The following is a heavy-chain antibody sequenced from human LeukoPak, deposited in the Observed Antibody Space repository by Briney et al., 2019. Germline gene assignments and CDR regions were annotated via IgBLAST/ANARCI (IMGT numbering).Heavy chain of an antibody. CDR3: ARGYSGYDPHFDY. D-gene: IGHD5-12*01. CDR2: INPNSGGT. V-gene: IGHV1-2*02. Sequence: GASVKVSCKASGYTFTGYYMHWVRQAPGQGLEWMGWINPNSGGTNYAQKFQGRVTMTRDASISTAYVELSRLRSDDTAVYYCARGYSGYDPHFDYWGQGTLVTVSS. CDR1: GYTFTGYY. J-gene: IGHJ4*02.